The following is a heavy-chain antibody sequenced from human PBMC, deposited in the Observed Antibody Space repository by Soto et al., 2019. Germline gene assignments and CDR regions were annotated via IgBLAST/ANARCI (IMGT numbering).Heavy chain of an antibody. D-gene: IGHD1-26*01. V-gene: IGHV1-58*01. CDR3: AAETYSGTSFWFDP. CDR1: GFTFTSSA. CDR2: IVVGSGNT. J-gene: IGHJ5*02. Sequence: SVKVSCKACGFTFTSSAVQWVRQARGQRLEWIGWIVVGSGNTNYAQKFQERVTITRDMSTSTAYMELSSLRSEDTAVYSCAAETYSGTSFWFDPWGQGTLVTVSS.